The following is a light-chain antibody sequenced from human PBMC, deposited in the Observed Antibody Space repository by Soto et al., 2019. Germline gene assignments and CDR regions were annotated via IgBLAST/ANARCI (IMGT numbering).Light chain of an antibody. CDR3: QQSYSTPRT. V-gene: IGKV1-39*01. CDR1: QSISSY. J-gene: IGKJ1*01. Sequence: DIQMTQSPSSLSASVGYRVTITCRASQSISSYLNWYQQKPGKAPKLLIYAASSLQSGVPSRFSGSGSGTDFTLTISSLQPEDFATYYCQQSYSTPRTFGQGTRGDIK. CDR2: AAS.